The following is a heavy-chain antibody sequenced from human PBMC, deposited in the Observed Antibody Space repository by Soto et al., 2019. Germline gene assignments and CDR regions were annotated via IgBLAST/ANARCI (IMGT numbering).Heavy chain of an antibody. D-gene: IGHD3-16*01. CDR2: SSAHNGKT. J-gene: IGHJ4*02. V-gene: IGHV1-18*01. CDR1: GYIFTSYG. CDR3: ARGRYVDY. Sequence: QAHLVQSGPEVKKPGASVKVSCKGSGYIFTSYGIAWVRQAPGQGVEWMGWSSAHNGKTEYAQKFQGRVTVTRDTSTSTAYLELRSLRSDDTALYYCARGRYVDYWGQGALVTVSS.